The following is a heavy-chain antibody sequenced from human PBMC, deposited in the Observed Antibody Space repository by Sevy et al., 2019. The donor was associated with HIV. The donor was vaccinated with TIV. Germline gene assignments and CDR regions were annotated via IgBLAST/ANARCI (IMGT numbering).Heavy chain of an antibody. CDR1: GGSISSSSYY. V-gene: IGHV4-39*01. Sequence: SETLSLTCTVSGGSISSSSYYWGWIRQPPGKGLEWIGSIYYSGSTYYNPSLKSRVTISVDTSKNQFSLKLSSVTAADTAVYYLSRAWEVLGAFYIWGQGTMVTVSS. CDR3: SRAWEVLGAFYI. CDR2: IYYSGST. J-gene: IGHJ3*02. D-gene: IGHD1-26*01.